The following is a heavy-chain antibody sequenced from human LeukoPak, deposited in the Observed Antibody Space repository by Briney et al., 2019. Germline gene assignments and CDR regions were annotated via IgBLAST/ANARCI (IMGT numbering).Heavy chain of an antibody. CDR2: IYYSGST. Sequence: PSETLSLTCTVSGGSISSYYWGRIRQPPGKGLEWIGYIYYSGSTNYNPSLKSRVTISVDTSKNQFSLKLSSVTAADTAVYYCSRDSSSSSYYYGMDVWGQGTTVTVSS. V-gene: IGHV4-59*01. D-gene: IGHD6-13*01. CDR3: SRDSSSSSYYYGMDV. CDR1: GGSISSYY. J-gene: IGHJ6*02.